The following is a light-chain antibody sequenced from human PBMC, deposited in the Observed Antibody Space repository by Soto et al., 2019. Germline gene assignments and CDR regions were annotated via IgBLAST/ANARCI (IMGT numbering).Light chain of an antibody. CDR3: QQYSSYWT. Sequence: DIQMTQAPSSLSASVGDRVTVTCRASQSISRWLAWYQEKPGKAPKVLIYDASNLESGVPSRFSGSGSGTEFTLTINSLQPDDFATYYCQQYSSYWTLGQGTKVDIK. CDR2: DAS. V-gene: IGKV1-5*01. CDR1: QSISRW. J-gene: IGKJ1*01.